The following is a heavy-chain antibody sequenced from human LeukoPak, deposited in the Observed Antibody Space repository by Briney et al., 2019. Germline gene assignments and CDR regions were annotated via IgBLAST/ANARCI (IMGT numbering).Heavy chain of an antibody. CDR1: GFTFRSFA. Sequence: PGGSLRLSCAASGFTFRSFAMSWVRQAPGKGLEWVSGIIGSGRTTFYADSVKGRFTISRDNSKNTLYLQMNSRRAEDTAIYYCAKKEGDTYFSWYMDVWGKGTTVTVSS. CDR3: AKKEGDTYFSWYMDV. CDR2: IIGSGRTT. V-gene: IGHV3-23*01. D-gene: IGHD2-21*01. J-gene: IGHJ6*03.